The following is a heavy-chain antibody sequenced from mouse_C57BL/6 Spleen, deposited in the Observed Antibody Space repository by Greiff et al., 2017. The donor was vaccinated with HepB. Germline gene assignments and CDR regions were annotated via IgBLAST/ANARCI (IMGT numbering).Heavy chain of an antibody. D-gene: IGHD3-1*01. CDR1: GYTFTSYW. CDR2: INPSNGGT. Sequence: QVQLQQPGTELVKPGASVKLSCKASGYTFTSYWIHWVKQRPGQGLEWIGNINPSNGGTNYNEKFKSKATLTVDKSSSTAYMQLSSLTSEDSAVYYCAREKGLTRGFDYWGQGTTLTVSS. V-gene: IGHV1-53*01. J-gene: IGHJ2*01. CDR3: AREKGLTRGFDY.